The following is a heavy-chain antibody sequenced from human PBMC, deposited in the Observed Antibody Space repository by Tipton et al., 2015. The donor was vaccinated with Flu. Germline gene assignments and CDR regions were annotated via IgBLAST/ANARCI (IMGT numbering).Heavy chain of an antibody. CDR2: IYPDGSDA. D-gene: IGHD3-16*01. CDR1: GYNFSTSW. Sequence: QLVQSGAEVKKPGEPLKISCKDSGYNFSTSWIAWVRQMPGEGLESMGIIYPDGSDAKYSPSFEGQVTISADKSISTAYLQWNSLKASGPAIYYCARVGGGKCHHPPDAFEIWGQGTMVTVSS. J-gene: IGHJ3*02. V-gene: IGHV5-51*01. CDR3: ARVGGGKCHHPPDAFEI.